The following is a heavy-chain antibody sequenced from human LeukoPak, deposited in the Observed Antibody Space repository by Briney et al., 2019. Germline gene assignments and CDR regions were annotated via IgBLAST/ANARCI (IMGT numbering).Heavy chain of an antibody. Sequence: GGSLRLSCAASGFTFSSYGMNWVRQAPGKGLEWVSTISGSGGRTFYGDSVKGRFSISREISKNTLYLQMNSLRAEDTAVYYCAKGYYASGSYGWFDTWGQGTLVTVSS. CDR1: GFTFSSYG. CDR3: AKGYYASGSYGWFDT. V-gene: IGHV3-23*01. D-gene: IGHD3-10*01. CDR2: ISGSGGRT. J-gene: IGHJ5*02.